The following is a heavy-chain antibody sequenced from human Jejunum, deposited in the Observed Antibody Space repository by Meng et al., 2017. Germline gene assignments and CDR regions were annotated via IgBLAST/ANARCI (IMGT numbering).Heavy chain of an antibody. Sequence: GSLRLSCAVYDGSLGGYYLSWIRQPPRKGLEWVGEIHPGGSTSYNPSLQSRVTIAVDTSKNQFSVTLSSVSAADTAVYYCATGVDWAKSGNIWGQGTLVTVSS. CDR1: DGSLGGYY. V-gene: IGHV4-34*01. CDR2: IHPGGST. CDR3: ATGVDWAKSGNI. D-gene: IGHD3-9*01. J-gene: IGHJ4*02.